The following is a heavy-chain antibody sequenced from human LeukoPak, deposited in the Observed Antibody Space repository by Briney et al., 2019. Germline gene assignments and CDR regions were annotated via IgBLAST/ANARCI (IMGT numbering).Heavy chain of an antibody. Sequence: PGGSLRLTCAASGLTFSSYVMNWVRPAPRKGLEWVSYSSSSGSTIYYADCVKGRFTISRDNAKNSLYLQMNSLRAEDTAVYYCARVSIAARQGALDIWGQGTMVTVSS. V-gene: IGHV3-48*03. CDR2: SSSSGSTI. D-gene: IGHD6-6*01. CDR3: ARVSIAARQGALDI. CDR1: GLTFSSYV. J-gene: IGHJ3*02.